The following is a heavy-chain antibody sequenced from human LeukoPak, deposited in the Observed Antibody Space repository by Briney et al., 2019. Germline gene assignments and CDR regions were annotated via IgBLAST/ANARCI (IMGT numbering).Heavy chain of an antibody. CDR1: GFTVSSNY. CDR3: ARGLAGEEPPYSSSPPAFDI. D-gene: IGHD6-6*01. J-gene: IGHJ3*02. CDR2: IYSGGST. V-gene: IGHV3-53*01. Sequence: PGGSLRLSCAASGFTVSSNYMSWVRQAPGKGLEWVSVIYSGGSTYYADSVKGRFTISRDNSKNTLYLQMNSLRAEDTAVYYCARGLAGEEPPYSSSPPAFDIWGQGTMVTVSS.